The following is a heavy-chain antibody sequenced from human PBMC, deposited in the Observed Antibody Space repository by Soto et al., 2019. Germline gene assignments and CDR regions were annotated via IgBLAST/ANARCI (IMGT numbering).Heavy chain of an antibody. Sequence: QLQVQESGPGLVKPSETLSLTCTVSGGSVSSSSYSWGWIRQSPGKGMEWIGTIYSSENTYYNPSHLCRVTISVDTSKNECSLRLVSVTAADTAVYYCARLNGYCIITNCPGYYGMDVWGQGTTVTVSS. V-gene: IGHV4-39*01. CDR1: GGSVSSSSYS. J-gene: IGHJ6*02. CDR2: IYSSENT. CDR3: ARLNGYCIITNCPGYYGMDV. D-gene: IGHD2-2*03.